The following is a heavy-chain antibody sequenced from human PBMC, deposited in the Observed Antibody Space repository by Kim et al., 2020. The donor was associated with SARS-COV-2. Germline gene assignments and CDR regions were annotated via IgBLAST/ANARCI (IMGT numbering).Heavy chain of an antibody. CDR3: ARDQDGEGKLDY. CDR1: GGSISSYY. CDR2: IYYSGST. Sequence: SETLSLTCTVSGGSISSYYWSWIRQPPGKGLEWIGYIYYSGSTNYNPSLKSRVTISVDTSKNQFSLKLSSVTAADTAVYYCARDQDGEGKLDYWGQGTLVTVSS. J-gene: IGHJ4*02. V-gene: IGHV4-59*01. D-gene: IGHD3-10*01.